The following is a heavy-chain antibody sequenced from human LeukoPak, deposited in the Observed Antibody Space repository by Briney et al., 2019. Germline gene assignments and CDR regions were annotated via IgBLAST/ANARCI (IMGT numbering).Heavy chain of an antibody. D-gene: IGHD3/OR15-3a*01. V-gene: IGHV3-49*04. CDR3: TRNKDWSYDY. CDR2: IRSTVFGGTT. CDR1: GFTFRDHG. Sequence: SGGSLRLSCTASGFTFRDHGVGWVRQAPEKGLEWVGFIRSTVFGGTTEYAASVRGSFSISRDNSKSIAYLQMSSVKTEDSAVYYCTRNKDWSYDYWGQGTLVTVSS. J-gene: IGHJ4*02.